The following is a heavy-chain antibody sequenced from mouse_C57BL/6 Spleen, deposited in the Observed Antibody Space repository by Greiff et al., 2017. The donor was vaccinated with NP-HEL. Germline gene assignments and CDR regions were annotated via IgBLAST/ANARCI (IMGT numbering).Heavy chain of an antibody. D-gene: IGHD2-4*01. CDR2: INPNNGGT. Sequence: VQLQQSGPELVKPGASVKISCKASGYTFTDYYMNWVKQSHGKSLEWIGDINPNNGGTSYNQKFKGKATLTVDKSSSTAYMELRSLTSEDSAVYYCARSPYDWGAWFAYWGQGTLVTVSA. J-gene: IGHJ3*01. CDR1: GYTFTDYY. CDR3: ARSPYDWGAWFAY. V-gene: IGHV1-26*01.